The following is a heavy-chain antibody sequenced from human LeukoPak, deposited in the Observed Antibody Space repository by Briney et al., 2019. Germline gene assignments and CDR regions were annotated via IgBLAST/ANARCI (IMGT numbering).Heavy chain of an antibody. D-gene: IGHD6-13*01. CDR2: IIPIFGTA. J-gene: IGHJ4*02. CDR3: ATGGPDSSSWCGVAEYYFDY. Sequence: SVKVSCKASGGTFSSYAISWVRQAPGQGLEWMGGIIPIFGTANYAQKFQGRVTITADKSTSTAYMELSSLRSEDTAVYYCATGGPDSSSWCGVAEYYFDYWGQGTLVTVSS. V-gene: IGHV1-69*06. CDR1: GGTFSSYA.